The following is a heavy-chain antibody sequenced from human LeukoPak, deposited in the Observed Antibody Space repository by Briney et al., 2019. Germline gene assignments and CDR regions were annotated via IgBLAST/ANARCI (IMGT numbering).Heavy chain of an antibody. D-gene: IGHD6-19*01. CDR1: GFNFSSYS. CDR3: ARVRVQSGWLDYYYYMDV. V-gene: IGHV3-21*01. Sequence: KTGGSLRLSCAASGFNFSSYSMNWVRQSPGKGLEWVSSISTSSSYIYYADSVKGRFTISRDNAKNSLYLQMNSLRAEDTAVYHCARVRVQSGWLDYYYYMDVWGKGTTVTVSS. J-gene: IGHJ6*03. CDR2: ISTSSSYI.